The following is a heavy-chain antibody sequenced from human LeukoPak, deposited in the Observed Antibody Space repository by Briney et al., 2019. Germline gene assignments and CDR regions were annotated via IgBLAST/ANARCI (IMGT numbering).Heavy chain of an antibody. CDR2: INPSGGST. J-gene: IGHJ4*02. CDR3: ARASAGTVTYSPNFDY. CDR1: GYTFTGYY. D-gene: IGHD4-17*01. Sequence: ASVKVSCKASGYTFTGYYMHWVRQAPGQGLEWMGIINPSGGSTSYAQKFQGRVTMTRDTSTSTAYMELSRLRSDDTAVYYCARASAGTVTYSPNFDYWGQGTLVTVSS. V-gene: IGHV1-46*01.